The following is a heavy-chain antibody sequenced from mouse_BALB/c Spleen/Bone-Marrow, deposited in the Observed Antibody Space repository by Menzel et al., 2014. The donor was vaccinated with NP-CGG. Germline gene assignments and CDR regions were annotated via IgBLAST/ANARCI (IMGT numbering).Heavy chain of an antibody. CDR3: ARQITTVDYAMDY. CDR2: INPSTGYT. V-gene: IGHV1-7*01. J-gene: IGHJ4*01. D-gene: IGHD1-1*01. CDR1: GYTFTSYW. Sequence: SWAELAKPGASLQRSCTASGYTFTSYWLHWVKQRPGQGLEWFGYINPSTGYTEYNQKFKDKATLTADKSSSTAYMQLSSLKSEDSAVYYCARQITTVDYAMDYWGQGTSLTVSA.